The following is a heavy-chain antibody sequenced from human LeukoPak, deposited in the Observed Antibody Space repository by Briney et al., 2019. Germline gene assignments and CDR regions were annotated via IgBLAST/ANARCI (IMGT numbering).Heavy chain of an antibody. CDR1: GYTFTVYY. D-gene: IGHD6-19*01. J-gene: IGHJ5*02. V-gene: IGHV1-2*02. Sequence: GASVTVCFKASGYTFTVYYLHWLRQTPGQGLEWMGWINPKSGDINYAQRFHDRVTMTRDTSIFTAYMELNGLESDDTATYYCARFLGYTSGLDHWGQGTLVTVSS. CDR3: ARFLGYTSGLDH. CDR2: INPKSGDI.